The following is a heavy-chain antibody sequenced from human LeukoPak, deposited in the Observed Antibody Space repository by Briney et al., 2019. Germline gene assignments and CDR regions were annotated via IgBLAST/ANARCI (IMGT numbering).Heavy chain of an antibody. CDR3: AKDRGLLFGEFHDY. Sequence: GGSLRLSCAASGLTFSSYAMSWVRQAPGKGLEWVSAISGSGGSTYYADSVKGRFTISRDNSKNTLYLQMNSLRAEDTAVYYCAKDRGLLFGEFHDYWGQGTLVTVSS. CDR1: GLTFSSYA. J-gene: IGHJ4*02. CDR2: ISGSGGST. V-gene: IGHV3-23*01. D-gene: IGHD3-10*02.